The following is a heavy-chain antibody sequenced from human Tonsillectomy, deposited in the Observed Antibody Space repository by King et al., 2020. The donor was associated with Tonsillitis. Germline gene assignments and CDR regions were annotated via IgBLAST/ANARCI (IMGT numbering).Heavy chain of an antibody. Sequence: VQLVESGGGLVQPGESLRLSCTASGFTFSSYAMNWVRQAPGKGLEWVSSISNSGGNTYYPDSVKGRFSISRDNSKNTMYLQMNSLRAADTAIYYCARDLRYWYFDLWGRGTLVTVSS. V-gene: IGHV3-23*04. CDR1: GFTFSSYA. CDR3: ARDLRYWYFDL. J-gene: IGHJ2*01. D-gene: IGHD3-10*01. CDR2: ISNSGGNT.